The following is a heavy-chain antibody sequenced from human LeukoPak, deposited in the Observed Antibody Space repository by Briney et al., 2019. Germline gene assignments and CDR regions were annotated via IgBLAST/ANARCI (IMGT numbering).Heavy chain of an antibody. D-gene: IGHD1-1*01. V-gene: IGHV3-21*01. CDR3: ARDSPRTGP. CDR2: IGTGDDR. J-gene: IGHJ5*02. CDR1: GFTFSSSA. Sequence: GGSLRLSCVASGFTFSSSAMSWVRQAPGKGLEWVSTIGTGDDRYYTDSVKGRFTISRDNAKNILYLQMNSLRAEDTAVYYCARDSPRTGPWGQGILVTVSS.